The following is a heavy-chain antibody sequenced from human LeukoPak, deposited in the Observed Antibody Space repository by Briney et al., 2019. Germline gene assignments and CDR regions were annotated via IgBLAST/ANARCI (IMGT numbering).Heavy chain of an antibody. CDR1: GFTFSSYA. V-gene: IGHV3-23*01. CDR2: ISGSGGST. J-gene: IGHJ5*02. Sequence: GGSLRLSCAASGFTFSSYAMSWVRQAPGKGLEWVSAISGSGGSTYYADSVKGRFTISRDNSKNTLYLHMNSLRAEDTAVYYCAKDQIVVVVAAPNWFDPWGQGTLVTVSS. D-gene: IGHD2-15*01. CDR3: AKDQIVVVVAAPNWFDP.